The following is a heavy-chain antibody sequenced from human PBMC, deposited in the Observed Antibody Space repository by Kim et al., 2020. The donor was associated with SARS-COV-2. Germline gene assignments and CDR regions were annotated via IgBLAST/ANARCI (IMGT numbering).Heavy chain of an antibody. D-gene: IGHD2-15*01. CDR3: AKGGACSGGSCDASYYY. J-gene: IGHJ6*01. V-gene: IGHV3-30*18. Sequence: GGSLRLSCAASGFTFSSYGMHWVRQAPGKGLEWVAVISYDGSNKYYADSVKGRFTISRDNSKNTLYLQMNSLRAEDTAVYYCAKGGACSGGSCDASYYY. CDR1: GFTFSSYG. CDR2: ISYDGSNK.